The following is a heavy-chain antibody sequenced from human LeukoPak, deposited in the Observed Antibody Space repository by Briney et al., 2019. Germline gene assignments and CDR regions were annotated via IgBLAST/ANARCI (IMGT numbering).Heavy chain of an antibody. CDR2: NSYSGGST. J-gene: IGHJ4*02. CDR1: GFIFSSYS. CDR3: AKEYYYYDSSGYYRGAYFDY. Sequence: GGSLRLSCVASGFIFSSYSVHWVRQAPGKGLEWVSANSYSGGSTYYADSVKGRFTISRDNSKNTLYLQMNSLRAEDTAVYYCAKEYYYYDSSGYYRGAYFDYWGQGTLVTASS. D-gene: IGHD3-22*01. V-gene: IGHV3-23*01.